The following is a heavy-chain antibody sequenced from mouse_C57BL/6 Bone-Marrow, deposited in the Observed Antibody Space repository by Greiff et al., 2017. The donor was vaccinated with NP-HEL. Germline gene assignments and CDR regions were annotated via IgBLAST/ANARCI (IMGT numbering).Heavy chain of an antibody. Sequence: VKLQESGAELARPGASVKLSCKASGYTFTSYGISWVKQRTGQGLEWIGEIYPRSGNTYYNEKFKGKATLTADKSSSTAYMELRSLTSEDSAVYFCARFGDGYVSYYFDYWGQGTTLTVSS. CDR1: GYTFTSYG. CDR3: ARFGDGYVSYYFDY. D-gene: IGHD2-2*01. CDR2: IYPRSGNT. J-gene: IGHJ2*01. V-gene: IGHV1-81*01.